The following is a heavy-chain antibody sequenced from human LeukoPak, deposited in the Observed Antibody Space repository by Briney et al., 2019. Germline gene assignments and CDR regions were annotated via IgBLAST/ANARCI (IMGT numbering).Heavy chain of an antibody. Sequence: SETLSLTCSVSGGPISSYAWSWIRRPPGKGLEWIGHIYRSGGTNYNPSLKSRLTISVDSSKNQFSLKLSSVTAADTAVYYCAKNRGNARDAFDIWGQGTVVTVSA. J-gene: IGHJ3*02. CDR3: AKNRGNARDAFDI. V-gene: IGHV4-59*01. CDR2: IYRSGGT. D-gene: IGHD3-10*01. CDR1: GGPISSYA.